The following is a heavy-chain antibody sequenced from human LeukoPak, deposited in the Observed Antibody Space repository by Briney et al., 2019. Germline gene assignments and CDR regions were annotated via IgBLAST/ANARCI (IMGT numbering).Heavy chain of an antibody. D-gene: IGHD2-21*02. V-gene: IGHV3-30-3*01. J-gene: IGHJ6*02. CDR2: TSYDGTTE. CDR1: GFTFNHYD. CDR3: AREVVSVTAHFGLDV. Sequence: GGSLRLSCTASGFTFNHYDLHWVRQPPGKGLEWVALTSYDGTTEFYADSVKGRFTISRDNSKNTLFLDMISLRGEDSAVFFYAREVVSVTAHFGLDVGGEGTTVLVS.